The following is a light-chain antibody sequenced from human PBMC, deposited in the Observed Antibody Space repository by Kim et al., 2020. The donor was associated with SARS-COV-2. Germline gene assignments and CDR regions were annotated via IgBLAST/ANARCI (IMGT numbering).Light chain of an antibody. CDR2: DVS. J-gene: IGLJ1*01. Sequence: RSITHSCTGTSSDVGGYNYVSWYQQHPGKAPKLMIYDVSNRPSGVSNRFSGSKSGNTASLTISGLQAEDEADYYCSSYTSSSTLYVFGTGTKVTVL. CDR3: SSYTSSSTLYV. CDR1: SSDVGGYNY. V-gene: IGLV2-14*03.